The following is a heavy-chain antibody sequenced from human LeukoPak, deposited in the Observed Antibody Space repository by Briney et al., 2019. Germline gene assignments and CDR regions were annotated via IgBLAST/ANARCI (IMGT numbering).Heavy chain of an antibody. CDR2: IGSSSSSI. CDR3: AREGNGYISEAFDI. J-gene: IGHJ3*02. D-gene: IGHD5-24*01. V-gene: IGHV3-21*01. CDR1: GLTFSIYG. Sequence: GGSLRLSCAASGLTFSIYGMNWVRQAPGKGLEWVSSIGSSSSSIYYADSVKGRFTISRDNAKNSLYLQMNSLRAEDTAVYYCAREGNGYISEAFDIWGQGTMVTVSS.